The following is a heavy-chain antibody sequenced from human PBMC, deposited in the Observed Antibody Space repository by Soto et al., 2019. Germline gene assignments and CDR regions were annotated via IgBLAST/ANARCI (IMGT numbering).Heavy chain of an antibody. Sequence: SETLSLTCTVSGGSFNNNYWNWIRQPPGRGMEWIGYIHSSGGTRFNPSFNSRATMSVDTSSSQFSLNLHSVTAADTAVYYCARELFGRSVWFDPWGQGTLVTVSS. D-gene: IGHD3-10*01. CDR3: ARELFGRSVWFDP. CDR1: GGSFNNNY. CDR2: IHSSGGT. V-gene: IGHV4-59*01. J-gene: IGHJ5*02.